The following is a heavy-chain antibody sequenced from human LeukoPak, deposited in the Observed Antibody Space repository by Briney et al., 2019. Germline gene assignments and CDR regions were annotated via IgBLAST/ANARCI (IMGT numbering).Heavy chain of an antibody. CDR3: ARHRYCSSTSCYRSGAFDI. CDR2: IYYSGST. J-gene: IGHJ3*02. CDR1: GGSISSGSYY. D-gene: IGHD2-2*02. V-gene: IGHV4-39*01. Sequence: SETLSLTCTVSGGSISSGSYYWGWIRQPPGKGLEWIGSIYYSGSTYYNPSLKSRVTISVDTSKNQFSLKLSSVTAADTAVYYCARHRYCSSTSCYRSGAFDIWGQGTMVTVSS.